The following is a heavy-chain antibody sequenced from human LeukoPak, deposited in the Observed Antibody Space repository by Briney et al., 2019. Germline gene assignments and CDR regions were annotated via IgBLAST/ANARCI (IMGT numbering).Heavy chain of an antibody. CDR2: IYTSGST. CDR3: ARDKEGYSSSSPGSIKYYYYYYMDV. J-gene: IGHJ6*03. V-gene: IGHV4-4*07. CDR1: GGSISTYY. D-gene: IGHD6-6*01. Sequence: PSETLSLTCTVSGGSISTYYWSWIRQPAGKGLEWIGRIYTSGSTNYNPPLKSRVTMSVDTSKNQFSLKLSSVTAADTAVYYCARDKEGYSSSSPGSIKYYYYYYMDVWGKGTTVTVSS.